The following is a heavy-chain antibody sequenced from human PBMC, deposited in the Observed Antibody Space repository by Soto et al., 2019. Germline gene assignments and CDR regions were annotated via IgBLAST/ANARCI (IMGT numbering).Heavy chain of an antibody. CDR3: AREGLYCISTSCYSDYYGMDV. J-gene: IGHJ6*02. CDR1: GYTFTSYA. D-gene: IGHD2-2*01. CDR2: INAGNGNT. Sequence: QVQLVQSGAEEKKPGASVKVSCKASGYTFTSYAMHWVRQAPGQRLEWMGWINAGNGNTKYSQKFQGRVTITRDTSASTAYMELSSLRSEDTAVYYCAREGLYCISTSCYSDYYGMDVWGQGTTVTVSS. V-gene: IGHV1-3*05.